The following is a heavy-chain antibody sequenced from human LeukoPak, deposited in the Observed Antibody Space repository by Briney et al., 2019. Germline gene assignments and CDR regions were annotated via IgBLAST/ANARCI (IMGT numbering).Heavy chain of an antibody. CDR1: GFTFSSYA. Sequence: GRSLRLSCAASGFTFSSYAMHWVRQAPGKGLEWVAVIWYDGSNKYYADSVKGRFTISRDNSKNTLYLQMNSLRAEDTAVYYCAKDRIAVAGTYYYGMDVWGQGTTVTVSS. CDR3: AKDRIAVAGTYYYGMDV. J-gene: IGHJ6*02. CDR2: IWYDGSNK. D-gene: IGHD6-19*01. V-gene: IGHV3-33*06.